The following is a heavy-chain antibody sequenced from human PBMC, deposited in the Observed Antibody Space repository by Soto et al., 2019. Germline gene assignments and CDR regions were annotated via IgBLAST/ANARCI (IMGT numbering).Heavy chain of an antibody. D-gene: IGHD3-22*01. CDR3: STPYFYDSSGYLGY. CDR1: GFSFSSYS. Sequence: EVQLVESGGGLVKPGGSLRLSCAASGFSFSSYSMNWVRQAPGKGLEWVSSISSSSSYIYYADSVKGRFTISRDNAKNSLYLQMNSLRAEDTAVYYCSTPYFYDSSGYLGYWGQGTLVTVSS. V-gene: IGHV3-21*01. CDR2: ISSSSSYI. J-gene: IGHJ4*02.